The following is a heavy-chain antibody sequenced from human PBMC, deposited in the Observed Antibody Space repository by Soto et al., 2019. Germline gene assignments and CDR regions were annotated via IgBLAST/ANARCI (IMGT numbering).Heavy chain of an antibody. CDR1: GFTFSDFG. J-gene: IGHJ4*02. CDR2: IWYDGSKE. D-gene: IGHD3-22*01. CDR3: EAANYDSSGFYGNY. V-gene: IGHV3-33*01. Sequence: QAQLVESGGGVVQPGRSLRLSCVASGFTFSDFGMNWVRQVPGKGLEWVAVIWYDGSKEYYADSVKGRFTISRDNSKNTLYLEMNSLRAEDTAVYYCEAANYDSSGFYGNYWGQGTLVTVSS.